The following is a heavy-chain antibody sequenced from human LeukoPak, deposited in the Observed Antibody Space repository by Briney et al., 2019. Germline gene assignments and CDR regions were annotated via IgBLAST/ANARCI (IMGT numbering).Heavy chain of an antibody. CDR3: AKFGAAAGNFDY. J-gene: IGHJ4*02. CDR1: GLTFSIYG. Sequence: GGSLRLSCAASGLTFSIYGMHWVRQAPGKGLEWVAVISYDGSNKYYADSVKGRFTISRDNSKNTLYLQMNSLRAEDTAVYYCAKFGAAAGNFDYWGQGTLVTVSS. D-gene: IGHD6-13*01. CDR2: ISYDGSNK. V-gene: IGHV3-30*18.